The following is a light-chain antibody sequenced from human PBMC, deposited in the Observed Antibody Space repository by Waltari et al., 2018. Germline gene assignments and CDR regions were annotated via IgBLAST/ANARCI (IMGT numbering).Light chain of an antibody. Sequence: DIVMTQTPLSLPITPGEPASISCRSSQSLLHTNGKTYLHWYLQKPGQSPQLLIYGGSNRASGVPDRFSGSGSGTDFTLKISKVEAEDVGPYYCVQAIAYPLTFGGGTKVEIK. V-gene: IGKV2-40*01. CDR3: VQAIAYPLT. CDR1: QSLLHTNGKTY. J-gene: IGKJ4*01. CDR2: GGS.